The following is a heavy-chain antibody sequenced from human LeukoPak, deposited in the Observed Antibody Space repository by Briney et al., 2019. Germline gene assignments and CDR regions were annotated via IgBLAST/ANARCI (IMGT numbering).Heavy chain of an antibody. Sequence: PGGSLRLSCAASGFTFSSYWMSWVRQAPGKGLEWVANIKQDGSEKYYVDSVKGRFTISRDNAKNSLYLQMNSLRAEDTAVYYCASHSSGWWEYFDYWGQGTLVTVSS. CDR3: ASHSSGWWEYFDY. D-gene: IGHD6-19*01. CDR2: IKQDGSEK. CDR1: GFTFSSYW. V-gene: IGHV3-7*01. J-gene: IGHJ4*02.